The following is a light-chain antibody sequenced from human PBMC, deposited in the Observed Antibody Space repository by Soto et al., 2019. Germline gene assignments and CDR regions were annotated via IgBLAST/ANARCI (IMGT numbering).Light chain of an antibody. J-gene: IGKJ4*01. CDR3: QQANSLPLT. V-gene: IGKV1-12*01. CDR2: AAS. CDR1: QGISSW. Sequence: DIQMPQSPSYVSGSVGDRVTITCRASQGISSWLAWYQQKPGKAPQLLIYAASNLQSGVPSRFCGSGSGADFTLTISSLQPEDIATYFCQQANSLPLTFSGGTKVDIK.